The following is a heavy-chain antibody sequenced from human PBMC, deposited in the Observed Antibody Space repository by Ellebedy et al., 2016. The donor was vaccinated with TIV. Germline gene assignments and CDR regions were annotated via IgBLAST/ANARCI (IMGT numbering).Heavy chain of an antibody. Sequence: GESLKISXEGSGYSFTSYWIGWVRQMPGKGLEWMGLVYPGDSDTIYSPSFQGQVSISVDTSISTAYLQWSRLKASDTAVYYCARHGADPEFDYWGQGTLVTVSS. J-gene: IGHJ4*02. D-gene: IGHD4/OR15-4a*01. CDR1: GYSFTSYW. CDR2: VYPGDSDT. V-gene: IGHV5-51*01. CDR3: ARHGADPEFDY.